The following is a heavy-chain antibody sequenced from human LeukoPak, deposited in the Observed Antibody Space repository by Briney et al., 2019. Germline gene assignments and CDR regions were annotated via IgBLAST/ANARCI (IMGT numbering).Heavy chain of an antibody. CDR3: VREVTSGSFDY. J-gene: IGHJ4*02. V-gene: IGHV3-30*04. CDR1: GFTFSSYA. Sequence: GGSLRLSCEASGFTFSSYAMHWVRQAPGRGLEWVTVISDDGSNGYYAGSMKGRFTISRDNSQNTLHVQMSSLRPEDTAVYYCVREVTSGSFDYWGQGTLVTVSS. CDR2: ISDDGSNG. D-gene: IGHD1-26*01.